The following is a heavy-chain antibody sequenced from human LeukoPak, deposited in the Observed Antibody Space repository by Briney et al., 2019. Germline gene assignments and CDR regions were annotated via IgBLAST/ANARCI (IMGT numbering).Heavy chain of an antibody. V-gene: IGHV4-39*01. CDR3: ARLYYDSSGYYLICYFDY. CDR2: IYYSGST. D-gene: IGHD3-22*01. J-gene: IGHJ4*02. Sequence: PSETLSLTCTVSGGSLSSSSYYWGWIRQPPGKGLEWIGSIYYSGSTYYNPSLKSRVTISVDTSKNQFSLNLSSVTAADTAVYYCARLYYDSSGYYLICYFDYWGQGTLVTVSS. CDR1: GGSLSSSSYY.